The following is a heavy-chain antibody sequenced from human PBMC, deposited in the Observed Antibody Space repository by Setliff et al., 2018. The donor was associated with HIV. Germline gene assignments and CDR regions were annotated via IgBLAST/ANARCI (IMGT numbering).Heavy chain of an antibody. CDR2: IYPGDSDT. D-gene: IGHD1-26*01. J-gene: IGHJ3*02. CDR3: ARFWNSGSYRDAFDI. CDR1: GYSFTSYW. Sequence: GESLKISCKGSGYSFTSYWIGWVRQMSGKGLEWMGIIYPGDSDTRYSPSFQGQVIISADKSISTAYLQWSSLTASDSAMYYCARFWNSGSYRDAFDIWGQGTMVTVSS. V-gene: IGHV5-51*01.